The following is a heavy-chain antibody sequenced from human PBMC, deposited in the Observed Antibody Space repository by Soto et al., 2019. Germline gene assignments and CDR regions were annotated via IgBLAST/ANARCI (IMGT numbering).Heavy chain of an antibody. CDR1: GYTFTSYG. J-gene: IGHJ6*02. D-gene: IGHD4-17*01. V-gene: IGHV1-18*04. CDR2: ISAYNGNT. CDR3: ARDGTATVTTNRGLDYYYGIDV. Sequence: ASVKVSCKASGYTFTSYGISWVRQAPGQGLEWMGWISAYNGNTNYAQKLQGRVTMTTDTSTSTAYMELRSLRSDDTAVYYCARDGTATVTTNRGLDYYYGIDVWGQGTTVTVSS.